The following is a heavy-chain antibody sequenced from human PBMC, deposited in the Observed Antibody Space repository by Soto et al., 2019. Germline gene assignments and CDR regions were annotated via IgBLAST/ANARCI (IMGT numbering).Heavy chain of an antibody. J-gene: IGHJ6*02. CDR3: AKDMVPQWLVLEARDSYYYYGMDV. CDR2: ISYDGSNK. CDR1: GFTFSSYG. V-gene: IGHV3-30*18. Sequence: QVQLVESGGGVVQPGRSLRLSCAASGFTFSSYGMHWVRQAPGKGLEWVAVISYDGSNKYYADSVKGRFTISRDNSKNTLYLQMNSLRAEDTAVYYCAKDMVPQWLVLEARDSYYYYGMDVWGQGTTVTVSS. D-gene: IGHD6-19*01.